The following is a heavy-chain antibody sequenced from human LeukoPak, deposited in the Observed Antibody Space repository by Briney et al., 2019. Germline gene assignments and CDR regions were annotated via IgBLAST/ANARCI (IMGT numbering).Heavy chain of an antibody. V-gene: IGHV1-46*01. CDR3: ARDQGDYVWGSYRYKTSPFDY. CDR1: GYTFTSYY. J-gene: IGHJ4*02. Sequence: GASVKVSCKASGYTFTSYYMHWVRQAPGQGLEWMGIINPSGGSTSYAQKFQGRVTMTRDTSTSTVYMELGSLRSEDTAVYYCARDQGDYVWGSYRYKTSPFDYWGQGTLVTVSS. CDR2: INPSGGST. D-gene: IGHD3-16*02.